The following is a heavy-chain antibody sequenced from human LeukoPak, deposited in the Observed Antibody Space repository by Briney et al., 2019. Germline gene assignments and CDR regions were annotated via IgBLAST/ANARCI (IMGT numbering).Heavy chain of an antibody. Sequence: GGSLRLSCAASGFTFSSYAMHWVRQAPGKGLEWVANIKQDGSEKYYVDSVKGRFTISRDSAKNSLYLQMNSLRAEDTAVYYCARGGCSGGTCFGWYFDLWGRGTLVTVSS. J-gene: IGHJ2*01. V-gene: IGHV3-7*01. CDR3: ARGGCSGGTCFGWYFDL. D-gene: IGHD2-15*01. CDR1: GFTFSSYA. CDR2: IKQDGSEK.